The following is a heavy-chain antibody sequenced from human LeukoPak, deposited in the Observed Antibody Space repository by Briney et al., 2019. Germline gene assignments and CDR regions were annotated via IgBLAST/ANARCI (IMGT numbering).Heavy chain of an antibody. J-gene: IGHJ6*02. CDR2: IYSGGST. Sequence: PGGSLRLSCAASGFTVSSNYMSWVRQAPGKGLEWVSVIYSGGSTYYADSVKGRFTISRDNSKNTLYLQMNSLSAEDTAVYYCAKDQLAGQFYYYGMDVWGQGTTVTVSS. V-gene: IGHV3-53*01. CDR1: GFTVSSNY. D-gene: IGHD6-19*01. CDR3: AKDQLAGQFYYYGMDV.